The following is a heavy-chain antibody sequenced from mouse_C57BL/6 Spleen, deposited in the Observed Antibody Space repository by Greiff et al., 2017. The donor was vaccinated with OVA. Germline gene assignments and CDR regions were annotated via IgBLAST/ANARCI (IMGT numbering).Heavy chain of an antibody. D-gene: IGHD1-1*01. CDR3: ARGVTTVVEAY. V-gene: IGHV1-59*01. J-gene: IGHJ3*01. CDR1: GYTFTSYW. Sequence: QVQLQQSGAELVRPGTSVKLSCKASGYTFTSYWMHWVKQRPGQGLEWIGVIDPSDSYTNYNQKFKGKATLTVDTSSSTAYMQLSSLTSEDSAVYYCARGVTTVVEAYWGQGTLVTVSA. CDR2: IDPSDSYT.